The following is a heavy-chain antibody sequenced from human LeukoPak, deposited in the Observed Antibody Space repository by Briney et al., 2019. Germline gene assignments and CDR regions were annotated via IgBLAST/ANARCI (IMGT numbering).Heavy chain of an antibody. J-gene: IGHJ2*01. Sequence: GESLKISCKGSGYSFSNYWIGWVRQMPGKGLEWMGIIYPGDSDTKYSPSFQGQVTISADNSITTAYLQWSSLKASDTAMYYCARHNYGGNSLYWYFDLWGRGTLVTVSS. V-gene: IGHV5-51*01. CDR3: ARHNYGGNSLYWYFDL. CDR1: GYSFSNYW. CDR2: IYPGDSDT. D-gene: IGHD4-23*01.